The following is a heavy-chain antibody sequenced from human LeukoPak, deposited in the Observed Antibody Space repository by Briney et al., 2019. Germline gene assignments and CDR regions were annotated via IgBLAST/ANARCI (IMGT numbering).Heavy chain of an antibody. J-gene: IGHJ4*02. V-gene: IGHV3-30*03. CDR3: ARARPSMWIDY. D-gene: IGHD5-12*01. CDR2: ISYDGSDK. Sequence: GGSLRLSCAASGFTFSSYSMNWVRQAPGKGLEWVAVISYDGSDKFYADSVKGRFTISRDSSKNTLYLQMNSLRPEDTAVYYCARARPSMWIDYWGQGTLVTVSS. CDR1: GFTFSSYS.